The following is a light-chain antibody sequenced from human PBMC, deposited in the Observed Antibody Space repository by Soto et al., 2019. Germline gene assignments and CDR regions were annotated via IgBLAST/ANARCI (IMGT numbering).Light chain of an antibody. Sequence: PGERATLSCRASQSVLTKLAWYQHKPGQAPRLLVSGASSRATGIPDRFSGRGSGTDFTLIISRLEPEDFALYYCQQYGASPITFGQGTRLEIK. V-gene: IGKV3-20*01. J-gene: IGKJ5*01. CDR3: QQYGASPIT. CDR2: GAS. CDR1: QSVLTK.